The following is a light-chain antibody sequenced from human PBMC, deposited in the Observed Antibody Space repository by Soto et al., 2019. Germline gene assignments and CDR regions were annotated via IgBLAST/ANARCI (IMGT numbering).Light chain of an antibody. J-gene: IGKJ5*01. CDR3: QQSYSTLSIT. V-gene: IGKV1-39*01. Sequence: DLQMTQSPSSLSASVGDRITITCRASENIARHLNWYQQKPGKAPNLLIYAASNLQNGVPLRFRGAGSGTDFTLTISNLQPEDFATYYCQQSYSTLSITFGQGTRLEIK. CDR2: AAS. CDR1: ENIARH.